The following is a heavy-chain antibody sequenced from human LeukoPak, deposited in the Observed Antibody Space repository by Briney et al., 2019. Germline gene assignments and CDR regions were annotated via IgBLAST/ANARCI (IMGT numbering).Heavy chain of an antibody. CDR2: IYYSGST. J-gene: IGHJ4*02. D-gene: IGHD6-13*01. CDR1: GGSISNSY. CDR3: ARAQGYSSSWLDY. V-gene: IGHV4-59*01. Sequence: KPSETLSLTCTVSGGSISNSYWSWIRQPPGKGLGWLGYIYYSGSTNYNPSLKSRVTMSVETSKNQFSLKLTSVTTADTAVYYCARAQGYSSSWLDYWGQGTLVTVSS.